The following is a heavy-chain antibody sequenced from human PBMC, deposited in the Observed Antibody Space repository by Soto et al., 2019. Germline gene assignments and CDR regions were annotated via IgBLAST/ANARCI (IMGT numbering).Heavy chain of an antibody. D-gene: IGHD3-10*01. Sequence: ASVKVSCKASGYTFTSYGISWVRQAPGQGLEWMGWISAYNGNTNYAQKFQGRVTMTRDTSTSTVYMELSSLRSEDTAVYYCARDQVYGSGSYYAFDYWGQGTLVTVSS. CDR3: ARDQVYGSGSYYAFDY. CDR1: GYTFTSYG. CDR2: ISAYNGNT. V-gene: IGHV1-18*01. J-gene: IGHJ4*02.